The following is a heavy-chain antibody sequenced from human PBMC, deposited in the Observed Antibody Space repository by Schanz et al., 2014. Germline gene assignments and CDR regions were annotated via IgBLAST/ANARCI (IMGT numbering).Heavy chain of an antibody. Sequence: VHLVQSGAEVKKPGASVKVSCKTSGYIFSIYVLMWVRQAPGQGLEWMGWISGHNGNTNYLQKFQDRLTLTTDTSTSTGYMELKSLRSDDTAVYFCARIVCSGTNCRGTSDTWGQGTEVTVSS. CDR1: GYIFSIYV. D-gene: IGHD2-2*01. CDR2: ISGHNGNT. J-gene: IGHJ3*02. V-gene: IGHV1-18*01. CDR3: ARIVCSGTNCRGTSDT.